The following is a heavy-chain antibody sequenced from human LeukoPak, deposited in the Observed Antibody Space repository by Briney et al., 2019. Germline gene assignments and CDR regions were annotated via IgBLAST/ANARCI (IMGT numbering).Heavy chain of an antibody. CDR3: ARAFS. D-gene: IGHD3-16*01. CDR1: GFSLSSQW. Sequence: PGGSLRLSCAASGFSLSSQWMSWARQAPGKGPEWVANIKEDGSQKSYVDSVKGRFTISRDNAKNSLYLQMNSLRAEDTAVYYCARAFSWGQGTLVTVSS. V-gene: IGHV3-7*01. J-gene: IGHJ5*02. CDR2: IKEDGSQK.